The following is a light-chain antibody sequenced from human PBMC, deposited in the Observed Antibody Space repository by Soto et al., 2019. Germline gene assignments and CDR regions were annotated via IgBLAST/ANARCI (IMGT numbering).Light chain of an antibody. CDR1: SSDVGGYNY. CDR2: EVY. J-gene: IGLJ1*01. CDR3: SSYVGTDSYV. Sequence: QSALTQPPSASGSLGQSVTISCTGTSSDVGGYNYVSWYQQHPGKAPKLIIYEVYKRPSGVPDRFSGSKSGNTAALTVSGLQAEDEADYYCSSYVGTDSYVFGTGTKVTVL. V-gene: IGLV2-8*01.